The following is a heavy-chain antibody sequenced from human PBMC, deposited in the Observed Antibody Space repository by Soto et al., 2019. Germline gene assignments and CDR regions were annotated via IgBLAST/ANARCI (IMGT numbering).Heavy chain of an antibody. CDR3: ARSSIAFNLATNWFDP. J-gene: IGHJ5*02. Sequence: ASVKVSCKASGYTFTSYGISWVRQAPGQGLEWMGWISAYNGNTNYAQKHQGRVTMTTDTSTSTAYMELRSLRSDDTAVYYCARSSIAFNLATNWFDPWGQGTLVTVSS. V-gene: IGHV1-18*01. CDR2: ISAYNGNT. D-gene: IGHD2-15*01. CDR1: GYTFTSYG.